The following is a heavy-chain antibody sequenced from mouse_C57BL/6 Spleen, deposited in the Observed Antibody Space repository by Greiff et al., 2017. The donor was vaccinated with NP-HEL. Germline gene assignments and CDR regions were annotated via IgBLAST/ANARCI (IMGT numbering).Heavy chain of an antibody. J-gene: IGHJ4*01. Sequence: VQLQQPGAELVRPGSSVKLSCKASGYTFTSYWMHWVKQRPIQGLEWIGNIDPSDSETHYNQKFKDKATLTVDKSSSTAYMQLRSLTSEDSAVYYCASGEKMVTTNYAMDYWGQGTSVTVSS. CDR1: GYTFTSYW. V-gene: IGHV1-52*01. D-gene: IGHD2-2*01. CDR2: IDPSDSET. CDR3: ASGEKMVTTNYAMDY.